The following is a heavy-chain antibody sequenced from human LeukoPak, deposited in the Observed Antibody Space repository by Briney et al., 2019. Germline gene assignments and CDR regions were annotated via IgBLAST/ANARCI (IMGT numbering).Heavy chain of an antibody. V-gene: IGHV4-34*01. CDR2: INHSGST. CDR1: GGSFSGYY. CDR3: ARGLMGLTGTTYYYYYMDV. Sequence: SETLSLTCAVYGGSFSGYYWSWIRQPPGKGLEWNGEINHSGSTNYNPSLKSRVTISVDTSKNQFSLKLSSVTAADTAVYYCARGLMGLTGTTYYYYYMDVGGKGTTVTVSS. D-gene: IGHD1-7*01. J-gene: IGHJ6*03.